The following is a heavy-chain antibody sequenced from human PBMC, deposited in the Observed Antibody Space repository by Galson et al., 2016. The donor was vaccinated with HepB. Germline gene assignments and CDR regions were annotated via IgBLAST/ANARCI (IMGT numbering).Heavy chain of an antibody. CDR2: FYYSGST. V-gene: IGHV4-39*01. CDR1: GGSISSSSYY. CDR3: VRATVTTVGWCFDL. D-gene: IGHD4-17*01. J-gene: IGHJ2*01. Sequence: ETLSLTCTVSGGSISSSSYYWNWIRQPPGKGLEWIGSFYYSGSTYYNSSLKSRIAISLDTSKSQFSLKLSSVTAADTAVYYCVRATVTTVGWCFDLWGRGTLVTVSS.